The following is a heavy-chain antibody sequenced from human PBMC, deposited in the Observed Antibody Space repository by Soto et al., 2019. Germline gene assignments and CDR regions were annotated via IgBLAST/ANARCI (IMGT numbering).Heavy chain of an antibody. CDR1: GFTFSSYW. V-gene: IGHV3-7*05. J-gene: IGHJ6*02. Sequence: GGSLRLSCAASGFTFSSYWMSWVRQAPGKGLEWVANIKQDGSEKYYVDSVKGRFTISRDNAKNSLYLQMNGLRAEDTAVYYCARDKGAGTTGVDYYYGMDVWGQGTTVTVSS. CDR3: ARDKGAGTTGVDYYYGMDV. CDR2: IKQDGSEK. D-gene: IGHD1-7*01.